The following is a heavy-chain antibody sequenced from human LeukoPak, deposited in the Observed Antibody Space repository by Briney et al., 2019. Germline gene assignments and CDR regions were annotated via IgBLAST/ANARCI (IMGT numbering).Heavy chain of an antibody. CDR1: GDSISSTTYY. CDR2: IYYTGSPT. V-gene: IGHV4-39*07. D-gene: IGHD4-17*01. Sequence: SETLSLTCTVSGDSISSTTYYWGWIRQPPGKGLEWIGTIYYTGSPTFYSPSLKSRVTMSVDTSKNHFSLKLTSVTAADTAVYYCARDLLRDYGDPFDSWGQGTLVTVSS. CDR3: ARDLLRDYGDPFDS. J-gene: IGHJ4*02.